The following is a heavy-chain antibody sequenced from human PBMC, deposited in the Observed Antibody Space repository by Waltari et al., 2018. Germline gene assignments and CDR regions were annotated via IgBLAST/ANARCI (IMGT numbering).Heavy chain of an antibody. CDR3: ARGVGADFDF. Sequence: QLQLQEAGPGLVKPSETLSHICTVSGGSINSSSHYWAWIRQPPGKVLEWIGSVYYTGSTHYNPSLKSRVTISLDMSKNDFSLRLNSATAADTGVYYCARGVGADFDFWGQGTRVTVSS. V-gene: IGHV4-39*02. J-gene: IGHJ4*02. CDR1: GGSINSSSHY. CDR2: VYYTGST. D-gene: IGHD3-10*01.